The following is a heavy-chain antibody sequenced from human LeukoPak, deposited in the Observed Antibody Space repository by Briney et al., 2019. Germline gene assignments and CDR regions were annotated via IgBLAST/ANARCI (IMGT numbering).Heavy chain of an antibody. CDR3: ARADRSSGYYYTFCPNDAFDI. CDR1: GFTFSSYS. D-gene: IGHD3-22*01. Sequence: GGSLRLSCAASGFTFSSYSMTWVRQAPGKGLEWVSSISSSSSYIYYADSVKGRFTISRDNAKNSLYLQMNSLRAEDTAVYYCARADRSSGYYYTFCPNDAFDIWGQGTMVTVSS. CDR2: ISSSSSYI. J-gene: IGHJ3*02. V-gene: IGHV3-21*01.